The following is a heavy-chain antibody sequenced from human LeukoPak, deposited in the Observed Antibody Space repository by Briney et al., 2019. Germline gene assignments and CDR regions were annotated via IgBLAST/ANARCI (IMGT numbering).Heavy chain of an antibody. Sequence: GGSLRLSCAASGFTFSSYGMHWVRQAPGKGLEGVAVISYDGSNKYYADSVKGRFTISRDNSKNTLYLQMNSLRAEDTAVYYCAKDSYSKVDYYYYGMDVWGQGTTVTVSS. CDR3: AKDSYSKVDYYYYGMDV. CDR1: GFTFSSYG. CDR2: ISYDGSNK. J-gene: IGHJ6*02. V-gene: IGHV3-30*18. D-gene: IGHD4-11*01.